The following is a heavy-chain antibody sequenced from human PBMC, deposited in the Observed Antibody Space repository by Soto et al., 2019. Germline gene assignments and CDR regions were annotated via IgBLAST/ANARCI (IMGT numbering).Heavy chain of an antibody. J-gene: IGHJ3*01. CDR3: ANYRNISPAGFDV. Sequence: QVHLVQSGAEVRKPGAAVKVSCKASGYTSPIYDIDWVRQATGQRLEWMGWMNAKKGNRYPAPKFQGRLTMTWDTSTSGADMDQTNLRSDVMAVYYYANYRNISPAGFDVWGRGTLVPVS. V-gene: IGHV1-8*01. CDR2: MNAKKGNR. D-gene: IGHD1-1*01. CDR1: GYTSPIYD.